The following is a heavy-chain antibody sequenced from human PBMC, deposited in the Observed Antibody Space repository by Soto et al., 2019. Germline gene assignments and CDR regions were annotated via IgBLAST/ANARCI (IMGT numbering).Heavy chain of an antibody. J-gene: IGHJ3*02. Sequence: QVQLVESGGGVVQPGKSLRLSCAASGLSFGSYGMFWVRQAPGKGLEWVAVIWADGSKKYYADSVKGRFTISRDNSKNTLYLEMDSLRAEDTALYYCAIGYDSSGYYGFDIWGQGTMVTVSS. CDR3: AIGYDSSGYYGFDI. D-gene: IGHD3-22*01. V-gene: IGHV3-33*03. CDR2: IWADGSKK. CDR1: GLSFGSYG.